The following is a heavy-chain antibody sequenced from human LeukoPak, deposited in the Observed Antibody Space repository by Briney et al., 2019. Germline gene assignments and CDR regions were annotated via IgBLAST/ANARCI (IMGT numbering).Heavy chain of an antibody. V-gene: IGHV1-2*02. J-gene: IGHJ4*02. D-gene: IGHD1-26*01. Sequence: GASVKVSCKASGYTFTSYDFNWVRQATGQRPEWMGWMSPNSGGTNYAQKFQGRVTMTRDTSISTAYIELSRLRSDDTAVYYCARLATTKGVNKFDYWGQGTLVTVSS. CDR3: ARLATTKGVNKFDY. CDR2: MSPNSGGT. CDR1: GYTFTSYD.